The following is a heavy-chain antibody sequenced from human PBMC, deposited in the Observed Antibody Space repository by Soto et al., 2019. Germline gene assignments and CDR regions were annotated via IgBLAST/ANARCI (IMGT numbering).Heavy chain of an antibody. CDR1: GSTFSNDW. V-gene: IGHV3-74*01. Sequence: GGSLILSFALSGSTFSNDWMHWVRQAPGKGLVWVSHINSDGSSTNYADFVKGRFTIARDNAKNTVYLQMNSLRAEDTAVYYCARDRSYSLDVWGQGTTVTVSS. CDR3: ARDRSYSLDV. J-gene: IGHJ6*02. CDR2: INSDGSST.